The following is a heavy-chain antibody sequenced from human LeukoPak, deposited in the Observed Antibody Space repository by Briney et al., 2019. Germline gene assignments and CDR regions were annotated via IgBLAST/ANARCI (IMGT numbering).Heavy chain of an antibody. CDR2: IIPIFGTA. D-gene: IGHD6-25*01. V-gene: IGHV1-69*05. CDR3: ATIPRGYFNWFDP. J-gene: IGHJ5*02. Sequence: SVKVSCKASGGTFSSYAISWVRQAPGQGLEWMGRIIPIFGTANYAQKFQGRVTITTDESTSTAYMELSSLRSEDTAVYYCATIPRGYFNWFDPWGQGTLVTVSS. CDR1: GGTFSSYA.